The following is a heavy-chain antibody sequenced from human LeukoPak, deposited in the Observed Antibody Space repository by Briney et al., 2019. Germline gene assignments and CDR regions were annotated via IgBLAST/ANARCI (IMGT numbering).Heavy chain of an antibody. CDR1: GYTLTELS. D-gene: IGHD3-22*01. V-gene: IGHV1-24*01. J-gene: IGHJ4*02. Sequence: ASVKVSCKVSGYTLTELSMHWVRQAPGKGLEWMGGFVPEDGETIYAQKFQGRVTMTEDTSTDTAYMELSSLRSEDTAVYYCATSSPSSGYYWVDYWGQGTLVTVSS. CDR3: ATSSPSSGYYWVDY. CDR2: FVPEDGET.